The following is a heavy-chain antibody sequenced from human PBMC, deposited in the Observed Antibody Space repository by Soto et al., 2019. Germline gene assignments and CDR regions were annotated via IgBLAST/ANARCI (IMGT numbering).Heavy chain of an antibody. V-gene: IGHV3-64*02. CDR1: GFTFSSYA. CDR2: ISSNGGST. CDR3: ARGANYDFWSGLYGMDV. Sequence: GSLRLSCAASGFTFSSYAMHWVRQAPGKGLEYVSAISSNGGSTYYADSVKGRFTISRDNSKNTLYLQMGSLRAEDMAVYYCARGANYDFWSGLYGMDVWGQGTTVTVSS. J-gene: IGHJ6*02. D-gene: IGHD3-3*01.